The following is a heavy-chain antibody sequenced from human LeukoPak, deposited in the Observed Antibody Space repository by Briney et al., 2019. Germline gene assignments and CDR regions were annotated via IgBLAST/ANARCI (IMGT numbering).Heavy chain of an antibody. D-gene: IGHD6-19*01. CDR1: GFAVSSNY. V-gene: IGHV3-66*02. CDR3: ARGRPEAVAGVYYYYGMDV. J-gene: IGHJ6*02. Sequence: GGSLRLSCTASGFAVSSNYINWVRQAPEKGLEWVSVIHTGGNTYYADSVKGRFTISRDSSKNTLYLQMNSLRAEDTAVYYCARGRPEAVAGVYYYYGMDVWGQGTTVTVSS. CDR2: IHTGGNT.